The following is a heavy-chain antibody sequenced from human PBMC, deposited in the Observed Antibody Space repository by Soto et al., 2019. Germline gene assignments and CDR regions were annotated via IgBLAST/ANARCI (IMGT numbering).Heavy chain of an antibody. CDR2: ISYDGSNK. J-gene: IGHJ5*02. Sequence: QVQLVESGGGVVQPGRSLRLSCAASGFTFSSYAMHWVRQAPGKGLEWVAVISYDGSNKYYADSVKGRFTISRDNSKNTLYLPRNSLSAADTAVYYCARGEYDCWSGSPPYNWFDPWGQGTLVTVSS. D-gene: IGHD3-3*01. V-gene: IGHV3-30-3*01. CDR1: GFTFSSYA. CDR3: ARGEYDCWSGSPPYNWFDP.